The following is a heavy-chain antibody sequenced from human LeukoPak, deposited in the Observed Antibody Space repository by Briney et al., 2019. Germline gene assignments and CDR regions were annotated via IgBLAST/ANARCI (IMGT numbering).Heavy chain of an antibody. J-gene: IGHJ6*03. D-gene: IGHD6-19*01. Sequence: SETLSLTCTVSGDSIIGYYWSWIRQPPGEGLEWIGYIYYSGSTNYNPSLQSRVTISVDTSRSHYSLKLSSATAADTAVYYCARESSSGWNPYYYYYYMDVWGKGTTVTVSS. CDR3: ARESSSGWNPYYYYYYMDV. CDR1: GDSIIGYY. V-gene: IGHV4-59*01. CDR2: IYYSGST.